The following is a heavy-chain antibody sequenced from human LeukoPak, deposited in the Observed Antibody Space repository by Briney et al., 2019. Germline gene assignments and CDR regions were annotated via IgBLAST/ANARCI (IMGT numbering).Heavy chain of an antibody. CDR1: GGSISNYH. D-gene: IGHD6-19*01. J-gene: IGHJ4*02. CDR3: ARRDISSGWSFDY. CDR2: IHASGSN. Sequence: PSETLSLTCTVSGGSISNYHWSWIRQPAGKGLEWIGQIHASGSNNYNPPLKSRVTISIDTTEDQVSLTIRSVTAADTAFYYCARRDISSGWSFDYWGQGTLVTVSS. V-gene: IGHV4-4*07.